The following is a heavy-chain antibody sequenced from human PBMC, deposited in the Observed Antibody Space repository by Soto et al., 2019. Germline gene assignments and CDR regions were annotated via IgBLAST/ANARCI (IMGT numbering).Heavy chain of an antibody. Sequence: QITLKESGPALVKTTQTLTLTCTFSGFSLSTSGVGVGWIRQPPGKALEWLALIYWDDDKRYSPSLKSRLTITTDTSKNQVVLTMTNMDPVDTATYYCAHGMATISFDYWGQGTLVTVAS. CDR2: IYWDDDK. V-gene: IGHV2-5*02. CDR1: GFSLSTSGVG. D-gene: IGHD5-12*01. J-gene: IGHJ4*02. CDR3: AHGMATISFDY.